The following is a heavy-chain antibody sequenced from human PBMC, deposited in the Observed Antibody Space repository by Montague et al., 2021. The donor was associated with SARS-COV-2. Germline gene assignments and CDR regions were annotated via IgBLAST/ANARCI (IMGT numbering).Heavy chain of an antibody. V-gene: IGHV3-74*01. CDR3: ARGGRDDYHYPFDS. CDR2: VSPDGSDT. CDR1: GFPFSSYW. Sequence: SLRLSCAASGFPFSSYWMHWVRQVPGRGLVWVSRVSPDGSDTTYTDSVEGRFIISRDNVKDTLYLAMSSLGAEDMAVYFCARGGRDDYHYPFDSWGRGTLVTVSS. D-gene: IGHD5-24*01. J-gene: IGHJ4*02.